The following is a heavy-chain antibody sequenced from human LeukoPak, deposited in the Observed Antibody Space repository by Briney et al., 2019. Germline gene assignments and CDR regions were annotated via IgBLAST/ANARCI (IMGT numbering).Heavy chain of an antibody. CDR2: IYYSGST. CDR3: ARDPEFHYASWDD. CDR1: GGSISSYY. Sequence: SETLSLTCTVSGGSISSYYWSWIRQPPGKGLEWIGYIYYSGSTNYNPSLKSRVTISVDTSKNQFSLKLSSVTAADTAVYYCARDPEFHYASWDDWGQGTLVTVSS. V-gene: IGHV4-59*12. D-gene: IGHD3-10*01. J-gene: IGHJ4*02.